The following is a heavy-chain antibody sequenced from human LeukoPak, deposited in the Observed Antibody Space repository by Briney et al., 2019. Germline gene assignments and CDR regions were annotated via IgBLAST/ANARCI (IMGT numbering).Heavy chain of an antibody. CDR3: ARAGGSYGN. CDR1: GPTVSSNY. CDR2: IYSGGDT. V-gene: IGHV3-53*01. D-gene: IGHD1-26*01. Sequence: PGGSLRLSCAASGPTVSSNYMSWVRHAPGKGLEWVSVIYSGGDTYYADSVKGRFTISRDNSKNTLYLQMNSLRPEDTAVYYCARAGGSYGNWGQGTLVTVSS. J-gene: IGHJ4*02.